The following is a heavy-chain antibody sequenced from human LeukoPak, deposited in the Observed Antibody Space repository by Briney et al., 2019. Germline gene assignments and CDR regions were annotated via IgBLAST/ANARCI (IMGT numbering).Heavy chain of an antibody. CDR1: GFSFSSSW. V-gene: IGHV3-7*01. CDR2: MKQDGSEE. CDR3: ARDRGYSSFDY. J-gene: IGHJ4*02. Sequence: GGSLRLSCAASGFSFSSSWMNWVRQAPGKGLEWVASMKQDGSEEYYVDSVKGRFTISRDNAKNSLYLQMNSLRAEDMAVYYCARDRGYSSFDYWGQGTLVTVSS. D-gene: IGHD6-13*01.